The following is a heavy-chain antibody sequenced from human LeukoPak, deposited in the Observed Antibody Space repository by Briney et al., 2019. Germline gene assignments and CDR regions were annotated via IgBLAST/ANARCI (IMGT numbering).Heavy chain of an antibody. CDR3: ARAKMTVYYFDY. CDR2: INPNSGGT. V-gene: IGHV1-2*02. Sequence: ASVKVSCKASGHTFTGYYMHWVRQAPGQGLEWMGWINPNSGGTNYAQKFQGRVTMTRDTSISTAYMELSRLRSDDTAVYYCARAKMTVYYFDYWGQGTLVTVSS. J-gene: IGHJ4*02. D-gene: IGHD4-17*01. CDR1: GHTFTGYY.